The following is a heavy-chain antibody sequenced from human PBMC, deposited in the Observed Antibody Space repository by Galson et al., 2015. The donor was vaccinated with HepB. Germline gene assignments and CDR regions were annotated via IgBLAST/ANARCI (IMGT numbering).Heavy chain of an antibody. CDR3: ARDIGVFDY. CDR2: ISGSGGST. D-gene: IGHD2-8*01. CDR1: GFTFSSFA. J-gene: IGHJ4*02. Sequence: SLRLSCAASGFTFSSFAMAWVRQAPGKGLEWVSVISGSGGSTHYADSVKGRFTISRDNSKNTVFMQMNSLRAEDTAVFYCARDIGVFDYWGQGTLVTVSS. V-gene: IGHV3-23*01.